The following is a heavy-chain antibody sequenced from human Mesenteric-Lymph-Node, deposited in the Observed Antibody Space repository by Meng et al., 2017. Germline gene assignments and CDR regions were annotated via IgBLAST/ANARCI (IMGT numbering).Heavy chain of an antibody. CDR3: ARGRIAVAGDTFDI. J-gene: IGHJ3*02. CDR2: IYTGGTT. Sequence: EVQLVESGGGLLQLGGSLRLSCAASGFTVSSNYMSWVRQAPGKGLEWVSVIYTGGTTYYADSVKGRFTISRDNSKNTIYLQMNSLRAEDTAVYYCARGRIAVAGDTFDIWGQGTMVTVSS. CDR1: GFTVSSNY. D-gene: IGHD6-19*01. V-gene: IGHV3-53*01.